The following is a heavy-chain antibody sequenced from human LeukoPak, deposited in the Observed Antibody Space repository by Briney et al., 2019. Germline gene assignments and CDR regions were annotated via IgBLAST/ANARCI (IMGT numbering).Heavy chain of an antibody. CDR1: GFTFSSSW. Sequence: GGSLRLSCAASGFTFSSSWMHWVRQVPGKGLVWVSRISSDGITTNYADSVKGRFTISRDNAKNTVYLQMNSLRAEDTAVYYCARMEVAWGQGTIVTVSS. CDR3: ARMEVA. D-gene: IGHD3-3*01. CDR2: ISSDGITT. J-gene: IGHJ3*01. V-gene: IGHV3-74*01.